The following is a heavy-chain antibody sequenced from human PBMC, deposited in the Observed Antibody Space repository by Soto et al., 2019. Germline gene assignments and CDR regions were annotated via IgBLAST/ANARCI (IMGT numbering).Heavy chain of an antibody. CDR2: TSSNNGKT. V-gene: IGHV1-18*01. CDR1: GYSFTTYG. J-gene: IGHJ4*02. CDR3: ARTSVAQSEDYFDY. Sequence: ASVKVCCKTSGYSFTTYGISWVRQAPGQRIEWMGWTSSNNGKTKYAQKFQGRVTMTTDKSTNTVHMELRSLRSGDTAVYYCARTSVAQSEDYFDYWGQGTLVTVSS. D-gene: IGHD5-12*01.